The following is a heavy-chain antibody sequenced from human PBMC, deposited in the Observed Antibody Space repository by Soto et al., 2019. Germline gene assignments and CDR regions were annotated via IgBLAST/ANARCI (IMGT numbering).Heavy chain of an antibody. D-gene: IGHD6-13*01. V-gene: IGHV5-51*01. J-gene: IGHJ6*02. Sequence: GESLKISCKGSGYSFTSYWIGWVSQMPGKGLEWMGIIYPGDSDTRYSPSFQGQVTISADKSISTAYLQWSSLKASDTAMYYCATEPYSSSYYYGMDVWGQGTTVTVSS. CDR2: IYPGDSDT. CDR3: ATEPYSSSYYYGMDV. CDR1: GYSFTSYW.